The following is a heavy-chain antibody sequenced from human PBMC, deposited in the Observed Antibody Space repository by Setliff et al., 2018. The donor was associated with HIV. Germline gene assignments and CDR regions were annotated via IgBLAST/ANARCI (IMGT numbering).Heavy chain of an antibody. J-gene: IGHJ4*02. V-gene: IGHV1-69*13. CDR3: ARDRIPSKWLLESDY. CDR1: RGTFSSYA. CDR2: IIPIFGTA. Sequence: GASVKVSCKTSRGTFSSYAVSWVRQGPGQGLEWMGGIIPIFGTAKYAQKFQGRVIITADESSTTAYMELRSLRSDDTAVYYCARDRIPSKWLLESDYWGQGTLVTVSS. D-gene: IGHD3-22*01.